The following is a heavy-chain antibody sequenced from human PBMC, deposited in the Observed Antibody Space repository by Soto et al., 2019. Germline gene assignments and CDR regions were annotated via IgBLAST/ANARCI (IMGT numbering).Heavy chain of an antibody. CDR3: VKDRYVDF. J-gene: IGHJ4*02. CDR2: ISSNGGST. Sequence: EGPVRLSCSVSVFTLSNYAMHWVRQAPGKGLEYAASISSNGGSTYYADSVKGRFTISRDNSKNTLYLQMSSLRVEDTAVYYCVKDRYVDFWGQGTLVTVSS. CDR1: VFTLSNYA. V-gene: IGHV3-64D*06.